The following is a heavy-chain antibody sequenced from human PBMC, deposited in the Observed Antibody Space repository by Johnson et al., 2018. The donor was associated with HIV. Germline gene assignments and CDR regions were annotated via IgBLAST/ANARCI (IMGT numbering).Heavy chain of an antibody. CDR3: ARPSSGWYFEAFDI. Sequence: QVQLVESGGGVVQPGRSLRLSCAASGFTFSKYGMHWVRQAPGKGLEWVAVIWYDGSNENYADSVKGRFTISRDNSKNTLYLQMNSLRAEDTAVYYCARPSSGWYFEAFDIWGQGTMVTVSS. J-gene: IGHJ3*02. CDR2: IWYDGSNE. CDR1: GFTFSKYG. V-gene: IGHV3-33*01. D-gene: IGHD6-19*01.